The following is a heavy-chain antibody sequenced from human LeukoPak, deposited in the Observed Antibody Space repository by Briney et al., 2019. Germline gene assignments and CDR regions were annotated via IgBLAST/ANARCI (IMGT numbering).Heavy chain of an antibody. CDR2: ISYDGSNK. V-gene: IGHV3-30*04. D-gene: IGHD3/OR15-3a*01. CDR3: ARDLWTDY. CDR1: GFTFSSYA. J-gene: IGHJ4*02. Sequence: PGRSLGLSCAASGFTFSSYAMHWVRQAPGKGLEWVAVISYDGSNKYYADSVKGRFTISRDNSKNTLYLQMNSLRAEDTAVYYCARDLWTDYWGQGTLVTVSS.